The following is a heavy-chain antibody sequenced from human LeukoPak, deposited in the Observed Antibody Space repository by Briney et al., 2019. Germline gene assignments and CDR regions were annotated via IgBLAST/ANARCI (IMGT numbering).Heavy chain of an antibody. V-gene: IGHV3-74*03. CDR2: IHSDGSGI. CDR3: VKSSGSYLGD. CDR1: GFTLRSNW. J-gene: IGHJ4*02. Sequence: PGGSLRLSCAASGFTLRSNWMHWVRQAPGKGLVWVSRIHSDGSGITYADFVKDRFTISRDNAKNTLSLQMNGLRVEDTAVYYCVKSSGSYLGDWGQGTLVTVSS. D-gene: IGHD1-26*01.